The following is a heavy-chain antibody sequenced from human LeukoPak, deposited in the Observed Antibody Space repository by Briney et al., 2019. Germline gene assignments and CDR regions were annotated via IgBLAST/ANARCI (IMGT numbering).Heavy chain of an antibody. CDR1: GGSLSGYY. V-gene: IGHV4-34*01. CDR2: INHSGST. D-gene: IGHD2-15*01. CDR3: ARSRFRMDL. J-gene: IGHJ2*01. Sequence: SETLSLTCAVYGGSLSGYYWSWIRQPPGKGLEWIGEINHSGSTNYNPSLKSRVTISVDTSKNQFSLKLSSVTAADTAVYYCARSRFRMDLWGRGTLVTVSS.